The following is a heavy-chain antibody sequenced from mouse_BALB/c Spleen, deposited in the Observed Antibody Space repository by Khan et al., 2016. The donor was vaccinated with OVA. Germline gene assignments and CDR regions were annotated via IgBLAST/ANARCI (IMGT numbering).Heavy chain of an antibody. J-gene: IGHJ4*01. CDR1: GYSITSDYA. D-gene: IGHD1-1*01. CDR3: ARDYGSNYAMDY. V-gene: IGHV3-2*02. CDR2: ISYSGST. Sequence: EVQLQESGPGLVKPSQSLSLTCTVTGYSITSDYAWNWIRQFPGNKLEWMGYISYSGSTSYNPSLKSRISITRDTSKNQFFLQLNSVTTEDTATYYCARDYGSNYAMDYWGQGTSVTVSS.